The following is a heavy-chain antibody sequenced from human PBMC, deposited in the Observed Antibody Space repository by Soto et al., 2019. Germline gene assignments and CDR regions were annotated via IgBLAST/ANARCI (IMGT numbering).Heavy chain of an antibody. D-gene: IGHD6-13*01. J-gene: IGHJ6*01. CDR2: ISTSSINI. CDR1: GFSFSEYS. V-gene: IGHV3-21*06. Sequence: GGSLRLSWVASGFSFSEYSMSWVRHAPGKGLDWVSTISTSSINIFYAASVKGRFTVSRDNAKNTLYLQMNSLRAEDTAVYYGASIAGLSVYGMDVWRQLSTLTV. CDR3: ASIAGLSVYGMDV.